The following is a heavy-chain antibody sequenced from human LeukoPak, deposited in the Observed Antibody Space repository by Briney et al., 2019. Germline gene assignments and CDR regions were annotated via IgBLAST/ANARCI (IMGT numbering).Heavy chain of an antibody. CDR1: GYTFTGYY. J-gene: IGHJ4*02. V-gene: IGHV1-2*02. Sequence: ASVKVSCKASGYTFTGYYMHWVRQAPGQGLEWMGWINPNSGGTNYAQKFQGRVTMTRDTSISTAYMELSRLRSDDTAVYYCARVAHYGSGSYDASDYWGQGTLVTVSS. D-gene: IGHD3-10*01. CDR2: INPNSGGT. CDR3: ARVAHYGSGSYDASDY.